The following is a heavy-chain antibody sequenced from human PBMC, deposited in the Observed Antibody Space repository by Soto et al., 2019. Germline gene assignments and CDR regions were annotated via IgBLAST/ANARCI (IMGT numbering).Heavy chain of an antibody. CDR3: ARQRIAAVALGHGFDI. CDR2: IYPGDSDS. Sequence: PGASLKISCKGSGYKLTSYWIGWVRQMPGKGLEWMAIIYPGDSDSRNSPSFQGQVTISADKSINTAYLQWSSLKASDTAMYYCARQRIAAVALGHGFDIWGQGTMVTVSS. D-gene: IGHD6-13*01. CDR1: GYKLTSYW. V-gene: IGHV5-51*01. J-gene: IGHJ3*02.